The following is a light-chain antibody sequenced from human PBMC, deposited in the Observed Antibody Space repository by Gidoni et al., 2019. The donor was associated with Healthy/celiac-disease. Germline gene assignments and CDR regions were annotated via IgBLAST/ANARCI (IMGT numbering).Light chain of an antibody. V-gene: IGLV2-14*01. CDR3: SSYTSSSTRV. CDR1: SSDVGGYNY. J-gene: IGLJ3*02. Sequence: QSALPQPASVSGSPGQSITFSCTGTSSDVGGYNYVSWHQQPPGKAPKLMIYEVRNRPSGVSNRFSGSKSGNTASLTISGLQAEDEADYYCSSYTSSSTRVFGGGTKLTVL. CDR2: EVR.